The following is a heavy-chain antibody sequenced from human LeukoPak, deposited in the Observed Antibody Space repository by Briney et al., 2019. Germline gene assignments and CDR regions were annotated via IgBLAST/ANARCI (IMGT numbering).Heavy chain of an antibody. Sequence: GGSPRLSCAASGFTFSSYAMSWVRQAPGKGLEWVSAISGSGGSTYYADSVKGRFTISRDNSKNTLYLQMNSLRAEDTAVYYCAKASLAAAGAYYFDYWGQGTLVTVSS. V-gene: IGHV3-23*01. J-gene: IGHJ4*02. D-gene: IGHD6-13*01. CDR2: ISGSGGST. CDR1: GFTFSSYA. CDR3: AKASLAAAGAYYFDY.